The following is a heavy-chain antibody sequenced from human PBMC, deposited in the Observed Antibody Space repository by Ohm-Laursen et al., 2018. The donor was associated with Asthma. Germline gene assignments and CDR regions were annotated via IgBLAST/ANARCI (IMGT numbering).Heavy chain of an antibody. CDR3: AKVKYSSSFDY. J-gene: IGHJ4*02. CDR1: GYTFSSYG. Sequence: SVKVSCKPSGYTFSSYGISWVRQAPGQGLEWMGWIGAYNGDTNYAQRLQGRITLTTDTFTSTAYMELSSLRSEDTAMYYCAKVKYSSSFDYWGQGTLVSVSS. D-gene: IGHD6-13*01. CDR2: IGAYNGDT. V-gene: IGHV1-18*01.